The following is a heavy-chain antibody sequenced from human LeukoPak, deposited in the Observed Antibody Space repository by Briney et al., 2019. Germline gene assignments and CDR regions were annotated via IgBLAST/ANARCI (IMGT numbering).Heavy chain of an antibody. CDR1: GFTFSSFA. Sequence: GGSLRLSRAASGFTFSSFAMHWVRQAPGKGLEWVAVISYDGSNKYYADSVKGRFTISRDNSKNTLYLQMNSLRAEDTAVNYCARDRGDTAMVTPYYYYALDVWGQGTTVTVSS. J-gene: IGHJ6*02. V-gene: IGHV3-30-3*01. D-gene: IGHD5-18*01. CDR3: ARDRGDTAMVTPYYYYALDV. CDR2: ISYDGSNK.